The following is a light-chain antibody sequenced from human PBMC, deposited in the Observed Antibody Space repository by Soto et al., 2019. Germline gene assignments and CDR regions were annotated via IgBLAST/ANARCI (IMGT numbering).Light chain of an antibody. Sequence: DLPMAQSPSPLSASVGDRVPITCRASQSISRWLAWYQQKPGKAPQALIYDASSLKSGVPSRFSGNGSGTEFTLTISSLQPDDFATYYCQQYNTYSTFGQGTRLEIK. V-gene: IGKV1-5*01. CDR3: QQYNTYST. CDR2: DAS. CDR1: QSISRW. J-gene: IGKJ5*01.